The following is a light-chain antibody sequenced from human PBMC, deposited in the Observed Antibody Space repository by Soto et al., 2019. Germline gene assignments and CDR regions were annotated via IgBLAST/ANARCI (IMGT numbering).Light chain of an antibody. CDR2: GVY. V-gene: IGKV3-20*01. CDR1: QSVSASQ. J-gene: IGKJ1*01. CDR3: QQYTLSLWT. Sequence: LPHPSSNPSLSPGTRAPLPFKTSQSVSASQLAWYQQKPGRAPRLLIYGVYNRATNIPDRFSGSGSGTDFTLTINGLEPEDSAMYYCQQYTLSLWTFGQGTKVDVK.